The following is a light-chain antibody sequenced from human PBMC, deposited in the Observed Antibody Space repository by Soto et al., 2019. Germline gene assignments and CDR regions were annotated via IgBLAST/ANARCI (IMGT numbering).Light chain of an antibody. J-gene: IGKJ5*01. V-gene: IGKV3-20*01. CDR3: QQYSSSPPVT. CDR1: QSVSSSY. CDR2: GAS. Sequence: EIVLTQSPGTLSLSPGERATLSCRASQSVSSSYLAWYQQTPGQAPRLLIYGASGRATGIPDRFSGSGSGTDFTLTISRLEPEDFAVYYCQQYSSSPPVTFGQGTRLEIK.